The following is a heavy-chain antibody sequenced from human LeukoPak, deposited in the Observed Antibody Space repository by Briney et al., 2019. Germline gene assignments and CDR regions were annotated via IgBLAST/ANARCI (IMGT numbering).Heavy chain of an antibody. J-gene: IGHJ4*02. V-gene: IGHV1-3*01. CDR3: ARDRGGTGDFDY. D-gene: IGHD1-1*01. CDR1: GYTFTSYA. Sequence: ASVKVSCKASGYTFTSYAMHWVRRAPGQRLEWMGWINAGNGDTKYSQKFQGRVTIARDTSASTAYIELSRLRSEDTAVYYCARDRGGTGDFDYWGQGTLVTVSS. CDR2: INAGNGDT.